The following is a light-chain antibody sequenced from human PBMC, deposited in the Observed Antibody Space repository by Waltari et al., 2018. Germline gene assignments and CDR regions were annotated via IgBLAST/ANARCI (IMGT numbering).Light chain of an antibody. V-gene: IGKV3-20*01. CDR3: QKYESVPAT. J-gene: IGKJ1*01. CDR2: HAS. CDR1: QSIGIY. Sequence: EIVLTQSPGTLSLSPGERATLSCRASQSIGIYLAWYQQKPGQAPRLLMYHASSRTTGIPDRFSGSWSGTDFSLTISRLEPEDFAVYYCQKYESVPATFGQGTKVEIK.